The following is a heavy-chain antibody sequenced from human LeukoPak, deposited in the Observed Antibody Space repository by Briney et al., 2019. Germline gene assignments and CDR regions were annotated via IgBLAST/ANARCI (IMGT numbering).Heavy chain of an antibody. V-gene: IGHV4-59*08. CDR1: GGSISGYY. J-gene: IGHJ4*02. CDR2: IYYSGST. D-gene: IGHD4-11*01. Sequence: KPSETLSLTCTVSGGSISGYYWSWIRQPPGKGLEWIGYIYYSGSTNYNPSLKSRVTISVDTSKDQFSLKLSSVTAADTAVYYCARTRLSNYYFDCWGQGTLVTVSS. CDR3: ARTRLSNYYFDC.